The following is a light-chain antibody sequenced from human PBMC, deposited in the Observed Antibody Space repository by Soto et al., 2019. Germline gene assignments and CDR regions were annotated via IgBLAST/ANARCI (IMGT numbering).Light chain of an antibody. V-gene: IGKV3-15*01. CDR1: QDVGTN. J-gene: IGKJ2*01. CDR3: QHYYNWTPYT. Sequence: EIVMTQSPVTLSVSPGERVTVSCRASQDVGTNLAWYQQTPGRAPRLLIHGASTRATGVPARFSGTGSGSEFTLTISSLQSEDFALYYCQHYYNWTPYTFGQGTKVEIK. CDR2: GAS.